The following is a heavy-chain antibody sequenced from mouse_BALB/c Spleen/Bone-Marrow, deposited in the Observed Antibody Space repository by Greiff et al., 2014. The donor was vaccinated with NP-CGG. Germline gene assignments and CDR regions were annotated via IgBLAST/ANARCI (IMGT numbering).Heavy chain of an antibody. J-gene: IGHJ3*01. CDR2: INTNGVYT. CDR1: GFTFSSYG. D-gene: IGHD2-3*01. V-gene: IGHV5-6-3*01. CDR3: ARGVDGYSWVAY. Sequence: EVKLVESGGGLVQPGGSLKLSCAASGFTFSSYGVSWVRQTPDKRLELVANINTNGVYTYYPDSVKGRFTISRDNAKNTLYLQMSSLKSEDTAMYYCARGVDGYSWVAYWGQGTLVTVSA.